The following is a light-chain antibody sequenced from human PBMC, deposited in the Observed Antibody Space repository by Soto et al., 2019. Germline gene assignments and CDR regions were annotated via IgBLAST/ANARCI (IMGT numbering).Light chain of an antibody. CDR1: SSDVGGYNY. V-gene: IGLV2-14*01. CDR2: EVS. Sequence: QSALTQPASVSGSPGQSITISCTGTSSDVGGYNYVSWYQQHPGKAPKLMIYEVSNRPSGVSNRFSGSKSGNTASLTISGLQAEDEADYSCRSYTSSSTYVFGTGTKLTVL. CDR3: RSYTSSSTYV. J-gene: IGLJ1*01.